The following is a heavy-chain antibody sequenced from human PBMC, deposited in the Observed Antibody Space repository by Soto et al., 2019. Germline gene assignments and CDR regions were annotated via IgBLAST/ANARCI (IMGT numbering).Heavy chain of an antibody. V-gene: IGHV4-61*01. J-gene: IGHJ4*02. CDR3: ARGGVTLLYFDY. CDR1: GGSVSSGSYY. Sequence: SETLSLTCTVSGGSVSSGSYYWSWIRQPPGKGLEWIGYIYYSGSTNYNPSLKSRVTISVDTSKNQFSLKLSSVTAADTAVYYCARGGVTLLYFDYWGQGTLVTVSS. CDR2: IYYSGST. D-gene: IGHD2-21*02.